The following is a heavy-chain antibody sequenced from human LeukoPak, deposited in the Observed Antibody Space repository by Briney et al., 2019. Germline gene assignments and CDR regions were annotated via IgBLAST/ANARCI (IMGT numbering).Heavy chain of an antibody. CDR1: GFTFSAYG. V-gene: IGHV3-21*01. CDR2: ISRSGNDT. D-gene: IGHD1-26*01. J-gene: IGHJ4*02. CDR3: ARPGIVGGTTVLSDF. Sequence: PGGSLRLSCAASGFTFSAYGMNWVRQAPGRGLEWVSSISRSGNDTYYADSVKGRFTISRDNAKNSLYLQMNSLRAEDTAVYYCARPGIVGGTTVLSDFWGQGTLVTVSS.